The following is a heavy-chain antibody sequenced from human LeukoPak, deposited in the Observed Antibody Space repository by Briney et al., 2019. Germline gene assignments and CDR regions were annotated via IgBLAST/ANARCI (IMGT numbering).Heavy chain of an antibody. Sequence: TGGSLRLSCAASGFTFSSNWMHWVRQAPGKGLVWVSRINSGGSSTNYADSVRGRFTISRDNAKNTLYLQMNSLRAEDTAVYYCANYGSGYFYYWGQGTLVTVSS. CDR1: GFTFSSNW. CDR2: INSGGSST. J-gene: IGHJ4*02. V-gene: IGHV3-74*01. CDR3: ANYGSGYFYY. D-gene: IGHD3-3*01.